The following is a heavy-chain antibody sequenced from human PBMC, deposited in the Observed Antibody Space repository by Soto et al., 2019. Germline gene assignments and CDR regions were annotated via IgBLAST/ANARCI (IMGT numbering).Heavy chain of an antibody. V-gene: IGHV3-48*01. D-gene: IGHD4-17*01. Sequence: GGSLRLSCAASGFTFSSYSMNWVRQAPGKGLEWVSYISSSSSTIYYADSVKGRFTISRDNAKNSLYLQMNSLRAEDTAVYYCAREYDYGDDAHYGMDVWGQGTTVTVSS. CDR1: GFTFSSYS. CDR2: ISSSSSTI. J-gene: IGHJ6*02. CDR3: AREYDYGDDAHYGMDV.